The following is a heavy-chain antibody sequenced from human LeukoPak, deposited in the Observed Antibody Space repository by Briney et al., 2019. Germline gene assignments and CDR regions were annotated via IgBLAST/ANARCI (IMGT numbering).Heavy chain of an antibody. CDR2: INPSGGST. CDR3: AREMATTYNWFDP. V-gene: IGHV1-46*01. J-gene: IGHJ5*02. CDR1: GYTFTSYG. D-gene: IGHD5-24*01. Sequence: GASVKVSCKASGYTFTSYGISWVRQAPGQGLEWMGIINPSGGSTSYAQKFQGRVTMTRDTYTSTVYMELSSLRSEDTAVYYCAREMATTYNWFDPWGQGTLVSVSS.